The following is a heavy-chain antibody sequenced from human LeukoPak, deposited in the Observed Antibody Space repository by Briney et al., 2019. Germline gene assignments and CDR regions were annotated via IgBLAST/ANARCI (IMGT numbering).Heavy chain of an antibody. D-gene: IGHD6-13*01. CDR2: IDSAGDP. V-gene: IGHV3-13*05. Sequence: GGSLRLSCAASGFTFSSYDMHWVRHATGKGLERVSAIDSAGDPYYPGSVKGRFTISRENAKNSLYLQMNSLRAGDTAVYYCARAYSSTWYDSPLDYWGQGTLVTVSS. CDR1: GFTFSSYD. CDR3: ARAYSSTWYDSPLDY. J-gene: IGHJ4*02.